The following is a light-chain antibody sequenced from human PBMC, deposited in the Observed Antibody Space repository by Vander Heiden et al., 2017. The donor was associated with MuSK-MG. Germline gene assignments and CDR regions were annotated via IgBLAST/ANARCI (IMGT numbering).Light chain of an antibody. V-gene: IGKV4-1*01. Sequence: DIVMTQSPDSLAVSLGERATINCKSSQSVLYSSNNKNYLAWYQQKPGQPPRLVIYWASTRESGVPDRFSGSGSGTDFTLTISSLQAEDVAVYYCQQDDSTPYTFGQGTKMDIK. CDR1: QSVLYSSNNKNY. J-gene: IGKJ2*01. CDR3: QQDDSTPYT. CDR2: WAS.